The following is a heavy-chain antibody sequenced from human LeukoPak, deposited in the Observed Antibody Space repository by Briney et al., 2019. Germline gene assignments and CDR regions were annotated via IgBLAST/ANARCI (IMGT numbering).Heavy chain of an antibody. CDR2: VSVTGGST. CDR1: GFTFSSYA. Sequence: GGSLRLSCAVSGFTFSSYAMSWVRQAPGKGLEWVSAVSVTGGSTYYGDSVKGRFTISRDNAKNSLYLQMNSLRAEDTAVYYCAIIGVRDAFDIWGQGTMVTVSS. D-gene: IGHD3-22*01. CDR3: AIIGVRDAFDI. J-gene: IGHJ3*02. V-gene: IGHV3-23*01.